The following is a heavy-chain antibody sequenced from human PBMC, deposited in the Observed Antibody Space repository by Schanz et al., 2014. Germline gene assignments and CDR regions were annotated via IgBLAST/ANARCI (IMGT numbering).Heavy chain of an antibody. V-gene: IGHV3-21*04. Sequence: DVQLLESGGGLVQPGGSLRLSCEASEFTFSSYKMNWVRQAPGKGLEWVSSISSSGSYIHYADSVKGRFTISRDNAKNTLYLQMNSLRAEDTAVYYCAKDPSHGDYDYYFDYWGQGTLVTVSS. CDR3: AKDPSHGDYDYYFDY. CDR2: ISSSGSYI. J-gene: IGHJ4*02. CDR1: EFTFSSYK. D-gene: IGHD3-22*01.